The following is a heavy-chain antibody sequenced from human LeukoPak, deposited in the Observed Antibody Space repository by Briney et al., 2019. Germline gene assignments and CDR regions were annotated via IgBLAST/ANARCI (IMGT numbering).Heavy chain of an antibody. Sequence: GGSLRLSCAASGFTFSSYSMNWVRQAPGKRLEWIAYISSYTITYYADFVKGRFTISRDNAKKSLDLRMNSLRAEDTAVYYCARSGHSNGWYYFDYWGLGALVTVSS. J-gene: IGHJ4*02. CDR3: ARSGHSNGWYYFDY. CDR2: ISSYTIT. CDR1: GFTFSSYS. D-gene: IGHD6-19*01. V-gene: IGHV3-48*01.